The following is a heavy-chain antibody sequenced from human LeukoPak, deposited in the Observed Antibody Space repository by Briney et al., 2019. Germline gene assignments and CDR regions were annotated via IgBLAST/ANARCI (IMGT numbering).Heavy chain of an antibody. V-gene: IGHV4-34*01. CDR3: AIPPNSYPYFDY. D-gene: IGHD1-7*01. CDR1: GGSFSGYY. CDR2: INHSGST. Sequence: SETLSLTCAVYGGSFSGYYWSWIRQPPGKGLEWIGEINHSGSTNYNPSLESRVTISVDTSKNQFSLKLSSVTAADTAVYYCAIPPNSYPYFDYWGQGTLVTVSS. J-gene: IGHJ4*02.